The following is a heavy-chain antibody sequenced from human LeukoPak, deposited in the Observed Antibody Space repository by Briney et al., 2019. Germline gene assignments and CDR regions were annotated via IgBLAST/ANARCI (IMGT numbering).Heavy chain of an antibody. J-gene: IGHJ4*02. V-gene: IGHV3-53*05. D-gene: IGHD6-13*01. CDR1: GFTVSSNY. CDR2: IYSGGST. Sequence: GGSLRLSCAASGFTVSSNYMSWVRQAPGKGLEWVSVIYSGGSTYYADSMKGRFTISRDNSKNTLYLQMNSLRAEDTAVYYCATSPRYKQQLGYFDYWGQGTLVTVSS. CDR3: ATSPRYKQQLGYFDY.